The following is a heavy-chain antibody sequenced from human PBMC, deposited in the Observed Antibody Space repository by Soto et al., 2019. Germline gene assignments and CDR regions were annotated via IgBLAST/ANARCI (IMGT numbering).Heavy chain of an antibody. D-gene: IGHD3-3*01. CDR1: GFTFTSYA. CDR2: ISYDGNSE. J-gene: IGHJ5*02. Sequence: QVQVVESGGGVVQPGRSLRLSCVGSGFTFTSYAMHWVRQAPGKGLEWVALISYDGNSEYYADSVKGRFTISRDNSKNRWYLQMNSLRTEDTARYYRARDGSVTLYGVLVQKRSCWFDPWGQGTLVTVSS. V-gene: IGHV3-30-3*01. CDR3: ARDGSVTLYGVLVQKRSCWFDP.